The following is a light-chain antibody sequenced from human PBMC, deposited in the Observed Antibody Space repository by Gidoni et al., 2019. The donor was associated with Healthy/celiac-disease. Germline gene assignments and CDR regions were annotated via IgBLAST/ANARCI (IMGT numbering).Light chain of an antibody. Sequence: AIRMTQSPSSFSASTGDRVTITCRASQGISSYLAWYQQKPGKAPKLLIYAASTLQSGVPSRFSGSGSGTDFTLTISCLQSEDFATYYCQQYYSYPYTFGQXTKLGIK. J-gene: IGKJ2*01. CDR3: QQYYSYPYT. CDR1: QGISSY. CDR2: AAS. V-gene: IGKV1-8*01.